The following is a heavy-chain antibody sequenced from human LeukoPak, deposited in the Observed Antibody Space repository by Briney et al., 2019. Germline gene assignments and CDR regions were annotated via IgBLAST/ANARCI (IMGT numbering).Heavy chain of an antibody. V-gene: IGHV3-64*01. D-gene: IGHD3-16*02. J-gene: IGHJ3*02. Sequence: GGSLRLSCAASGFSFNAYNMHWVRQAPGKGLEYVSAISSNGGSTYYANSVRGRFTISRDNSKNTLFVQMGSLRAEDMAVYYCARDSKITFGGVIDHDAFDIWGQGTMVTVSS. CDR1: GFSFNAYN. CDR3: ARDSKITFGGVIDHDAFDI. CDR2: ISSNGGST.